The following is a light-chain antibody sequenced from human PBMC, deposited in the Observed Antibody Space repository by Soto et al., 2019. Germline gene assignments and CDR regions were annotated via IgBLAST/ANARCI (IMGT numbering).Light chain of an antibody. J-gene: IGLJ2*01. V-gene: IGLV6-57*04. CDR3: QSYDSSTHVV. CDR1: RGSIASNY. CDR2: EDN. Sequence: NFMLTQPHSVSESPGKTVTISCTRSRGSIASNYVQWYQQRPGSAPTTVIYEDNQRPSGVPDRFSGSIDSSSNSASLTISGLKTDDEADYYCQSYDSSTHVVFGGGTKLTVL.